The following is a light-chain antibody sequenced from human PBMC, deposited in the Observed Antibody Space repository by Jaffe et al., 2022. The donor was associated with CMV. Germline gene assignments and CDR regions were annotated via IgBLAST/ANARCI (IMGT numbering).Light chain of an antibody. V-gene: IGLV2-18*02. CDR3: CSHRTIDYV. J-gene: IGLJ1*01. CDR1: SSDVGRYNR. CDR2: DVT. Sequence: QSALTQPPSVSGSPGQSVTISCTGTSSDVGRYNRVSWYQQPPGTAPKLIIYDVTSRPSGVPDRFSGSKSGNTASLTISGLQAEDEADYFCCSHRTIDYVFGTGTKVTVL.